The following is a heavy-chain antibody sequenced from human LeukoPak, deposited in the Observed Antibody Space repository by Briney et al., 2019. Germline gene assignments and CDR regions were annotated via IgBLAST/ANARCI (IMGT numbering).Heavy chain of an antibody. D-gene: IGHD3-16*02. CDR2: ISAYNGNT. CDR3: ARDRRGAILDY. J-gene: IGHJ4*02. V-gene: IGHV1-18*01. Sequence: VPVSGQKWMGWISAYNGNTNYAQKLQGRVTMTTDTSTSTAYMELRSLRSDDTAVYYCARDRRGAILDYWGQGTLVTVSS.